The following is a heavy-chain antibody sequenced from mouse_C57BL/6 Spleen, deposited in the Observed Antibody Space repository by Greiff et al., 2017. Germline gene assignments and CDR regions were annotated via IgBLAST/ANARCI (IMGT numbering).Heavy chain of an antibody. Sequence: VQLKESGPGLVKPSQSLSLTCSVTGYSITSGYYWNWIRQFPGNKLEWMGYISYDGSNNYNPSLKNRISITRDTSKNQFFLKLNSVTTEDTATYYCARRVYDSYAMDYWGQGTSGTVPS. D-gene: IGHD1-3*01. J-gene: IGHJ4*01. CDR3: ARRVYDSYAMDY. CDR1: GYSITSGYY. V-gene: IGHV3-6*01. CDR2: ISYDGSN.